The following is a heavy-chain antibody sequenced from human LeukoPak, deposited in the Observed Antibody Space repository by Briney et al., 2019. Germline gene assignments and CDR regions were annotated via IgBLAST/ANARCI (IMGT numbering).Heavy chain of an antibody. V-gene: IGHV3-23*01. D-gene: IGHD3-22*01. CDR1: GFTFGSYA. Sequence: GGALRLSCVVSGFTFGSYAMSWVRQAPGKGLEWVSRISDSGASTQYADSVKGRFTISRDNSKNTLSLEMNSLRAEDTAIYYCARDSSGRYGWFDPWGQGTLVTVSS. J-gene: IGHJ5*02. CDR2: ISDSGAST. CDR3: ARDSSGRYGWFDP.